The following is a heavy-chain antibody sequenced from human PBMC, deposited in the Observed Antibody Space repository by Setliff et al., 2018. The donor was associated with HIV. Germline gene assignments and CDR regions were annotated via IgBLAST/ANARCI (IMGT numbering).Heavy chain of an antibody. J-gene: IGHJ4*02. CDR2: IFYTGST. V-gene: IGHV4-59*01. Sequence: PSETLSLTCTVSDVSISAYYWSWIRQPPGKGLEWIGDIFYTGSTYYNPSLRSRVTISVDTSKNQFSLRLSSVTAADTAVYYCARVPRQLLKGAAAYFDYWGQGILVTVSS. D-gene: IGHD5-18*01. CDR1: DVSISAYY. CDR3: ARVPRQLLKGAAAYFDY.